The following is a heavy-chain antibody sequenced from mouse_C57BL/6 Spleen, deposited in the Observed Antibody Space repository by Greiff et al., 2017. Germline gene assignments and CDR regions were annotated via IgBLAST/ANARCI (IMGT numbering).Heavy chain of an antibody. CDR3: VSGVVYYDYDIGYAMLY. J-gene: IGHJ4*01. CDR2: IDPSDSYT. D-gene: IGHD2-4*01. CDR1: GYTFTSYW. V-gene: IGHV1-69*01. Sequence: VQLQQPGAELVMPGASVKLSCKASGYTFTSYWMHWVKQRPGQGLEWIGEIDPSDSYTNYNQKFKGKSTLTVDKSSSPAYMQLRSLTSEDSAVFYFVSGVVYYDYDIGYAMLYWGKGLSFTVS.